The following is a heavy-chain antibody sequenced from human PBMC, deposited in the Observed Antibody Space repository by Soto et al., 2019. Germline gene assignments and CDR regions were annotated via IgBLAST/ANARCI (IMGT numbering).Heavy chain of an antibody. V-gene: IGHV4-39*01. CDR1: GGSISSSSYY. D-gene: IGHD3-3*01. CDR2: IYYSGST. CDR3: ARKAADFCSGYHFDY. Sequence: PSETLSLTCTVSGGSISSSSYYWGWIRQPPGKGLEWIGSIYYSGSTYYNPSLKSRVTISVDTSKNQFSLKLSSVTAADTAVYYCARKAADFCSGYHFDYSGQGTLVTLSS. J-gene: IGHJ4*02.